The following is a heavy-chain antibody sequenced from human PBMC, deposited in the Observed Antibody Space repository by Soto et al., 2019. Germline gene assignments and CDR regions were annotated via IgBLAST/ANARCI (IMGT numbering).Heavy chain of an antibody. CDR1: GGSITSSSYY. D-gene: IGHD3-22*01. CDR2: IYYSGRT. CDR3: ARLGTHYYESSGYYSGFEY. Sequence: QLQLQESGPGLVKPSETLSLTCTVSGGSITSSSYYWVWIRQPPGRGLEWIGNIYYSGRTYYNPSLQSRVSISVDTSKHQFSLKLTSVTAADTAVYYWARLGTHYYESSGYYSGFEYWGQGTQVTVSS. V-gene: IGHV4-39*01. J-gene: IGHJ4*02.